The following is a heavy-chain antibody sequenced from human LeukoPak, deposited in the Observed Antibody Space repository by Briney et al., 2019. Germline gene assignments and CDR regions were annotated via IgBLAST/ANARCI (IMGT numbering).Heavy chain of an antibody. Sequence: GSLRLSCAASGFTFSSYGIHWVRQAPGKGLEWVAFIWHDGSNKYYADSVKGRFTISRDNSKNTLYLQMNSLRAEDTAVYYCAELGITMIGGVWGKGTTVTISS. CDR2: IWHDGSNK. CDR1: GFTFSSYG. J-gene: IGHJ6*04. V-gene: IGHV3-30*02. CDR3: AELGITMIGGV. D-gene: IGHD3-10*02.